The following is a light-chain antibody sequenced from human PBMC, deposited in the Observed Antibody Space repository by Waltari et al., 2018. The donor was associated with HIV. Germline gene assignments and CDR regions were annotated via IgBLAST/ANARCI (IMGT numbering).Light chain of an antibody. CDR3: CSYAGRYTYV. CDR2: DVT. V-gene: IGLV2-11*01. CDR1: SSDVGGYNH. Sequence: QSALTQPRSVSGSPGQSVTISCTGTSSDVGGYNHVSWYQHHPGKAPKFMIYDVTKRPSGVPDRFSGSKSGNTASLTISGLQAEDEADYYCCSYAGRYTYVFGTGTKVTVL. J-gene: IGLJ1*01.